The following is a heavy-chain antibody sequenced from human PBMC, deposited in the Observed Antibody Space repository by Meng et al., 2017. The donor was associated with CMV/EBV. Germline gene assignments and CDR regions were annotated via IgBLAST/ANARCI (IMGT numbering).Heavy chain of an antibody. Sequence: GESLKIPCAASGFTFSSYAMHWVRQAPGKGLEYVSAISSNGGSTYYADSVKGRFTISRDNSKNTLYLQMGSLRAEDMAVYYCARGSCSSTICPYGMDVWGQGTTVTVSS. J-gene: IGHJ6*02. CDR2: ISSNGGST. V-gene: IGHV3-64*02. CDR3: ARGSCSSTICPYGMDV. CDR1: GFTFSSYA. D-gene: IGHD2-2*01.